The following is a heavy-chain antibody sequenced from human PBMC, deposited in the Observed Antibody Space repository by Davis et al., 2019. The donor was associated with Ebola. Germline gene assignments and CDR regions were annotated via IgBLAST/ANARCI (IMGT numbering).Heavy chain of an antibody. CDR1: GGTFSSYT. D-gene: IGHD6-6*01. J-gene: IGHJ6*04. CDR3: ARGSGGIAARPPVGMDV. CDR2: IIPILGIA. Sequence: SVKVSCKASGGTFSSYTISWVRQAPGQGLEWMGRIIPILGIANYAQKFQGRVTITADKSTSTAYMELSSLRSEDTAVYYCARGSGGIAARPPVGMDVWGKGTTVTVSS. V-gene: IGHV1-69*02.